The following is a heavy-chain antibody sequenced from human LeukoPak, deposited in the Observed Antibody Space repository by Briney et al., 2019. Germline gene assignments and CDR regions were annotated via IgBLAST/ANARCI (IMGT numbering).Heavy chain of an antibody. V-gene: IGHV3-66*01. J-gene: IGHJ4*02. CDR2: IYSGGST. CDR3: AMGVIVKYYFDY. CDR1: GFTVSSNY. D-gene: IGHD3-16*02. Sequence: GGSLRLSCAASGFTVSSNYMSWVRQAPGKGLEWVSVIYSGGSTYYADSVKGRFTISRDNSKNTLYLQMNSLRAEDTAVYYCAMGVIVKYYFDYWGQGTLVIVSS.